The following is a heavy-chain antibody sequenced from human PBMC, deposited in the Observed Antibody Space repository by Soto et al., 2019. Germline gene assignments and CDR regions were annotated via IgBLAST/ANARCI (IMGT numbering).Heavy chain of an antibody. CDR3: AREGYDSSGYYYGIDY. D-gene: IGHD3-22*01. CDR2: IYYSGST. J-gene: IGHJ4*02. CDR1: GCSISSYY. Sequence: SETLSLTCTVSGCSISSYYWSWIRQPPGKGLEWIGYIYYSGSTNYNPSLKSRVTISVDTSKNQFSLKLSSVTAADTAVYYCAREGYDSSGYYYGIDYWGQGTLVTVS. V-gene: IGHV4-59*01.